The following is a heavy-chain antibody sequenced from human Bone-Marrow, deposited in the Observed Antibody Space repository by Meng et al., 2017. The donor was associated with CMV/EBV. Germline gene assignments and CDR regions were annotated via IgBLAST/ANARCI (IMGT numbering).Heavy chain of an antibody. Sequence: CKASGYTFTGYYMHWVRQDPGQGLEWMGWINPNSGGTNYAQKFQGRVTMTRDTSISTAYMELSRLRSDDTAVYYCARVEGDGDYFDYWGQGTLVTVSS. CDR1: GYTFTGYY. V-gene: IGHV1-2*02. CDR3: ARVEGDGDYFDY. CDR2: INPNSGGT. D-gene: IGHD3-10*01. J-gene: IGHJ4*02.